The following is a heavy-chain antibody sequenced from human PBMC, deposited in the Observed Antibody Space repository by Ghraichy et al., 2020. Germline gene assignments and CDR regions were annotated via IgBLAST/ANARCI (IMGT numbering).Heavy chain of an antibody. CDR3: AHTPGGGMATRTFLN. CDR2: IYWDDEK. V-gene: IGHV2-5*02. D-gene: IGHD5-24*01. Sequence: SGPTLVKPTQTLTLTCTLSGFSLRTNGVGVGWIRQPPGKALEWLALIYWDDEKRYSPSLRSRLTITRDTSKNQVVLTMTNIDPVDTGTYYCAHTPGGGMATRTFLNWGQGTLVTISS. CDR1: GFSLRTNGVG. J-gene: IGHJ4*02.